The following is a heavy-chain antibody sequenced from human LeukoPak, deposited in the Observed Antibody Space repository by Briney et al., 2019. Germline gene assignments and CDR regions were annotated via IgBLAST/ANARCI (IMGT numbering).Heavy chain of an antibody. CDR2: INQDGSEK. CDR3: ARSGYSSTWYLQNFELDY. V-gene: IGHV3-7*01. Sequence: GGPLRLSCPASGFTFSSSWMTWVRQAPGKGLEWVANINQDGSEKYYVDSVKGRFTISRDNAKKSLYLQMNSLRAEDTAVYFCARSGYSSTWYLQNFELDYWGQGTLVTVSS. CDR1: GFTFSSSW. J-gene: IGHJ4*02. D-gene: IGHD2-2*01.